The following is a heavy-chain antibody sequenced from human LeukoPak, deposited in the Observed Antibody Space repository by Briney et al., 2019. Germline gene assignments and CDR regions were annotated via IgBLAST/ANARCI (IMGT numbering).Heavy chain of an antibody. D-gene: IGHD3-3*01. Sequence: SETLSLTCAVYGGSFSGYYWSWIRQPPGKGLEWIGEINHSGSTYYNPSLQSRVTISVDTSKSQFSLKLSSVTAADTAVYYCARTRDFWSGYFDYWGQGILVTVSS. CDR1: GGSFSGYY. CDR3: ARTRDFWSGYFDY. V-gene: IGHV4-34*01. J-gene: IGHJ4*02. CDR2: INHSGST.